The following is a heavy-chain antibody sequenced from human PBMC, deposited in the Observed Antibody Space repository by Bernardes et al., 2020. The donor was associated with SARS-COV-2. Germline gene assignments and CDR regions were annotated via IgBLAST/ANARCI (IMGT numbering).Heavy chain of an antibody. D-gene: IGHD3-10*01. CDR2: IYWNDDK. Sequence: SGPTLVKPTQTLTLTCAFSGFSLTTSEVGVGWIRQPPGKALEWLALIYWNDDKRYSPSLRTRLTVTKDTSKNQVVLTMTNMGPVDTATYYCVHSTMYNYGSGPYGTFDYWGQGTLVTVSS. CDR3: VHSTMYNYGSGPYGTFDY. J-gene: IGHJ4*02. V-gene: IGHV2-5*01. CDR1: GFSLTTSEVG.